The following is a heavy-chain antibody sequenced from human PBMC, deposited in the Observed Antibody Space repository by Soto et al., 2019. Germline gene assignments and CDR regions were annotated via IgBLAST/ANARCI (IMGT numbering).Heavy chain of an antibody. D-gene: IGHD5-18*01. CDR1: GFTFSNAW. V-gene: IGHV3-15*01. CDR3: TTDLTDTAMDN. CDR2: IKSKTDGGTT. J-gene: IGHJ4*02. Sequence: SCAASGFTFSNAWMSWVRQAPGKGLEWVGRIKSKTDGGTTDYAAPAKGRFTISRDDSKNTLYLQMNSLKTEDTAVYYCTTDLTDTAMDNWGQGTLVTVSS.